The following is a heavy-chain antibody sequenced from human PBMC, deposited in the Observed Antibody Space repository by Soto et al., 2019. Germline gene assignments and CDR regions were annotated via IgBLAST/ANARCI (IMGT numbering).Heavy chain of an antibody. J-gene: IGHJ6*02. CDR1: GYSFTSYW. V-gene: IGHV5-10-1*01. Sequence: GESLKISCKGSGYSFTSYWITCVRQMPGKGLEWMVSIDPSDSYTNYSPSFQGHVTISADKSISTAYLQWSSLKASDTAMYFCARHPAVGDSYGPYYYYYGMDVWGQGTTVTVSS. CDR2: IDPSDSYT. D-gene: IGHD5-18*01. CDR3: ARHPAVGDSYGPYYYYYGMDV.